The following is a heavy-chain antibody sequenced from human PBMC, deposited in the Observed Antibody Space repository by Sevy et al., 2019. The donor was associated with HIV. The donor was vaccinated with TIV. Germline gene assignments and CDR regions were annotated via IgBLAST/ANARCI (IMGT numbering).Heavy chain of an antibody. J-gene: IGHJ4*02. Sequence: ASVKVSCKASGGTFSSYAISWVRQAPGQGLEWMGGIIPIFGTANYAQKFQGRVTITADESTSTAYMELSSLRSEDMAVYYCARDRGYCSGGSCFAFDYWGQGTLVTVSS. CDR1: GGTFSSYA. CDR2: IIPIFGTA. V-gene: IGHV1-69*13. D-gene: IGHD2-15*01. CDR3: ARDRGYCSGGSCFAFDY.